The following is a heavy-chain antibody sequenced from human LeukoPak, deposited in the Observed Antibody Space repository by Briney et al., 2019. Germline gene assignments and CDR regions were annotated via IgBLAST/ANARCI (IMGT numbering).Heavy chain of an antibody. J-gene: IGHJ5*02. V-gene: IGHV4-4*07. CDR1: GGSISSYY. D-gene: IGHD6-6*01. Sequence: SETLSLTCTVSGGSISSYYWSWNRQPAGKGLEWIGRIYTSGSTNYNPSLKSRVTMSVDTSKNQFSLKLSSVTAADTAVYYCAREHSSLPYNWFDPWGQGTLVTVSS. CDR3: AREHSSLPYNWFDP. CDR2: IYTSGST.